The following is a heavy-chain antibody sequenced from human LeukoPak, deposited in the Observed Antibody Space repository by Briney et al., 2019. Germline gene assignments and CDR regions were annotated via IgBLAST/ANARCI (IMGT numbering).Heavy chain of an antibody. Sequence: SSETLSLTCAVYGGSFSGYYWSWIRQPPGKGLEWIGEINHSGSTNYHPSLKSRVTISVDTSKNQFSLKLSSVTAADTAVYYCARGLGLVVAAAMMQVAFDIWGQGTMVTVSS. J-gene: IGHJ3*02. CDR3: ARGLGLVVAAAMMQVAFDI. D-gene: IGHD2-2*01. CDR2: INHSGST. V-gene: IGHV4-34*01. CDR1: GGSFSGYY.